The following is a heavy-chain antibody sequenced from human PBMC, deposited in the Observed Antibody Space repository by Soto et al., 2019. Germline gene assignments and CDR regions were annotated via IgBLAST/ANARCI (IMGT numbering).Heavy chain of an antibody. CDR3: AKDKMDTPVVERASYAVDV. CDR1: GFTFSSYA. V-gene: IGHV3-23*01. Sequence: AGGSLRLSCAASGFTFSSYAMSWVRQAPGKGLEWVSGISASGGTTYYAGSVKGRFTISRDTSKNTLYMQMNSLRAEDTAVYYCAKDKMDTPVVERASYAVDVWGQGTTVTVSS. D-gene: IGHD5-18*01. CDR2: ISASGGTT. J-gene: IGHJ6*02.